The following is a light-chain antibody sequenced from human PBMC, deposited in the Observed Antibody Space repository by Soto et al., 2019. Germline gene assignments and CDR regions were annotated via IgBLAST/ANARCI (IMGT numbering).Light chain of an antibody. CDR1: QSLSSIY. J-gene: IGKJ1*01. CDR2: GAS. CDR3: QQYGSSPWT. V-gene: IGKV3-20*01. Sequence: PGDRATLSCRASQSLSSIYLAWYQQKPGQAPRLLIYGASSRATGIPDRFSGSGSGTDFTLTITRLEPEDFAVYYCQQYGSSPWTFGQGTKVEIK.